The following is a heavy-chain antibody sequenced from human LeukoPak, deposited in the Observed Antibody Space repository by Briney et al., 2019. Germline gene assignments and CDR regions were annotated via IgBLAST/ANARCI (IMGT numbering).Heavy chain of an antibody. D-gene: IGHD6-6*01. Sequence: GGSLRLSCTASGFNFSTSWMSWVRQAPGKGLEWLANLKEDGGEKYYVDSVKGRFTISRDNARNSLYLQMNSLRAEDTALYYCARDMYSSSSIGFDYWGQGTLVTVSS. J-gene: IGHJ4*02. CDR3: ARDMYSSSSIGFDY. V-gene: IGHV3-7*03. CDR2: LKEDGGEK. CDR1: GFNFSTSW.